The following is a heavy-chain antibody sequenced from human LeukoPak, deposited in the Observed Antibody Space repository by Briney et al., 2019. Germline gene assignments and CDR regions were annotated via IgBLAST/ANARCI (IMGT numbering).Heavy chain of an antibody. CDR2: IIPIFGTA. CDR1: GGTFISYA. J-gene: IGHJ4*02. D-gene: IGHD5-18*01. Sequence: ASVKVSCKASGGTFISYAISWVRQAPGQGLEWMGGIIPIFGTANYAQKFQGRVTITADESTSTAYMELSSLRSEDTAVYYCARAGIQLWDFDYWGRGTLVTVSS. CDR3: ARAGIQLWDFDY. V-gene: IGHV1-69*13.